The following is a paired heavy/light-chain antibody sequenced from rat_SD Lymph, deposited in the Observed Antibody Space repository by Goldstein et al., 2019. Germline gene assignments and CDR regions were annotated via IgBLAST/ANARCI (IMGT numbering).Light chain of an antibody. CDR2: SAS. CDR1: KSVSTY. J-gene: IGKJ5*01. V-gene: IGKV3S6*01. CDR3: QQSNELPLT. Sequence: DTVLTQSPALAVSLGQRVTISCRASKSVSTYMHWYQQKSGQQPKLLIYSASNLESGVPSRFSGSGSGTDFTLTIDPVEADDIANYYCQQSNELPLTFGSGTKLEIK.
Heavy chain of an antibody. D-gene: IGHD1-10*01. V-gene: IGHV1-29*01. CDR1: GFTFSTSY. CDR3: ARITTHGVYFDY. J-gene: IGHJ2*01. Sequence: QVKLLQSGAELVKPGASVKLSCKTSGFTFSTSYMSWLKQVPGPSIEWIGWIYAGDGGTNYNQKFKGKATLTVDKSSSTAYMDLSSLTSEDAAVYFCARITTHGVYFDYWGQGVMVTVSS. CDR2: IYAGDGGT.